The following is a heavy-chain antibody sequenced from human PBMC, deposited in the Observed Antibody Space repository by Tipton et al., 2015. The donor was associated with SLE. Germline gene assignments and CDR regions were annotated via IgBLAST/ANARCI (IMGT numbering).Heavy chain of an antibody. D-gene: IGHD1/OR15-1a*01. CDR1: GFTFSSYA. Sequence: SLRLSCATPGFTFSSYALSWVRRAPGKGLEWVSAISGGGGSTYHADFVKGRFSISIDKSKKTLFLQMNSLRVDDTATYYCAKFEKTTDFYLDSWGQGTLVSVSS. V-gene: IGHV3-23*01. CDR3: AKFEKTTDFYLDS. J-gene: IGHJ4*02. CDR2: ISGGGGST.